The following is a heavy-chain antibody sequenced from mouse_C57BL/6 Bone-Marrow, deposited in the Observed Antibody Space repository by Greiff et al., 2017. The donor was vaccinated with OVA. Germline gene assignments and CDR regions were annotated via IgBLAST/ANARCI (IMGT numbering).Heavy chain of an antibody. J-gene: IGHJ2*01. CDR2: INYDGSST. CDR1: GFTFSDYY. D-gene: IGHD3-2*02. CDR3: ARDGDSSGFDY. Sequence: EVKVVESEGGLVQPGSSMKLSCTASGFTFSDYYMAWVRQVPEKGLEWVANINYDGSSTYYLDSLKSRFIISRDNAKNILYLQMSSLKSEDTATYYCARDGDSSGFDYWVQGTTLTVSS. V-gene: IGHV5-16*01.